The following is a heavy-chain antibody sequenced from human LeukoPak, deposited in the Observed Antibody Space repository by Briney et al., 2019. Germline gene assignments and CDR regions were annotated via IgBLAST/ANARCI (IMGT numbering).Heavy chain of an antibody. D-gene: IGHD3-10*01. Sequence: ASVKVSCKASGYTFTGYYMHWVRQAPGQGLEWMGWINPNSGGTNYAQKFQGRVTMTRDTSISTAYMELSRLRSDDTAVYYCARERDYYGSGSYPLFGYWGQGTLVTVSS. CDR3: ARERDYYGSGSYPLFGY. V-gene: IGHV1-2*02. J-gene: IGHJ4*02. CDR2: INPNSGGT. CDR1: GYTFTGYY.